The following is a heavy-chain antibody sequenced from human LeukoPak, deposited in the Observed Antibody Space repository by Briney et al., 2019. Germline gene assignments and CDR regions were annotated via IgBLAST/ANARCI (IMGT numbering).Heavy chain of an antibody. CDR1: GFTFSIYA. CDR3: ARVPTYYYGSGSYKDY. D-gene: IGHD3-10*01. CDR2: ISSNGGST. J-gene: IGHJ4*02. Sequence: GGSLRLSCAASGFTFSIYAMHWVRQAPGKGLEYVSAISSNGGSTYYANSVKGRFTISRDNSKNTMYLQMGSLRAEDMAVYYRARVPTYYYGSGSYKDYWGQGTLVTVSS. V-gene: IGHV3-64*01.